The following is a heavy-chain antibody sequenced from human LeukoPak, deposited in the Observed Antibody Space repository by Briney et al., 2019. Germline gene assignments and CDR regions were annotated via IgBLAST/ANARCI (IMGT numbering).Heavy chain of an antibody. D-gene: IGHD2-2*01. J-gene: IGHJ6*02. Sequence: GGSLRLSCAASGFTFSSYAMSWVRQAPGKGLEWVSAISGSGGSTYYADSVKGRFTISRDNSKNTLYLQMNSLRAEDTAVYYCAKKYCSSTSCYAYYYYGMDVWGRGTTVIVSS. CDR3: AKKYCSSTSCYAYYYYGMDV. V-gene: IGHV3-23*01. CDR1: GFTFSSYA. CDR2: ISGSGGST.